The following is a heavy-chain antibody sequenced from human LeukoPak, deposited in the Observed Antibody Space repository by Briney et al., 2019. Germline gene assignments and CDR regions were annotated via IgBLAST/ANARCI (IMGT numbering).Heavy chain of an antibody. Sequence: SETLSLTCAVYGGSFSGYYWSWIRQPPGKGLEWIGEINHSGSTNYNPSLKSRVTISVDTFKNQFSLKLSSVTAADTAVYYCASETRRDGYNSFDYWGQGTLVTVSS. V-gene: IGHV4-34*01. CDR1: GGSFSGYY. CDR3: ASETRRDGYNSFDY. D-gene: IGHD5-24*01. CDR2: INHSGST. J-gene: IGHJ4*02.